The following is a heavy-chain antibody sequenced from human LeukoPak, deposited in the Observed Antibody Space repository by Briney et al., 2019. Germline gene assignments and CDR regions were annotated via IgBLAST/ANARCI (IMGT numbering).Heavy chain of an antibody. V-gene: IGHV1-24*01. CDR2: FDPEDGET. CDR1: GYTLTELS. D-gene: IGHD3-22*01. CDR3: ARRRASYYDSSGYYQIDY. Sequence: ASVKVSCTVSGYTLTELSMHWVRQAPGKGLEWMGGFDPEDGETIYAQKFQGRVTITADESTSTAYMELSSLRSEDTAVYYCARRRASYYDSSGYYQIDYWGQGTLVTVSS. J-gene: IGHJ4*02.